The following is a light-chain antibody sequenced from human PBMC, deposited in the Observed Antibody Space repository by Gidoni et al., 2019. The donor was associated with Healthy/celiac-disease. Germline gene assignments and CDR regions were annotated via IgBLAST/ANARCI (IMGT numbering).Light chain of an antibody. CDR2: AAS. Sequence: AIRMTQSPSSFSASTGDRVTITCRASQSISSYLAWYQQKPGNAPRLLIYAASTLQSGVPSRFSGSGSGTDFTLTISCLQSEDFATYYCQQYYSYPLTFGQGTRLEIK. CDR3: QQYYSYPLT. CDR1: QSISSY. J-gene: IGKJ5*01. V-gene: IGKV1-8*01.